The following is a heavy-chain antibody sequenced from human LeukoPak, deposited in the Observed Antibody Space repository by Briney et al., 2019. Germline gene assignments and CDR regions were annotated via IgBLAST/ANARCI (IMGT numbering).Heavy chain of an antibody. Sequence: PSETLSLTCTVSGGSISTYYWSWIRQPPRKGLEWIGYIYYSGSAKYNPSLKSRVTISVDTSKNQFSLKLSSVTEADTAVYYCARSYGSGNYFDYWGQGTLVTVSS. CDR3: ARSYGSGNYFDY. CDR2: IYYSGSA. D-gene: IGHD3-10*01. V-gene: IGHV4-59*01. J-gene: IGHJ4*02. CDR1: GGSISTYY.